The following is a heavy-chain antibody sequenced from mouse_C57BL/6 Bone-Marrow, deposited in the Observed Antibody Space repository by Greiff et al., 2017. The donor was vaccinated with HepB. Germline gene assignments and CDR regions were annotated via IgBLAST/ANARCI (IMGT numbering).Heavy chain of an antibody. V-gene: IGHV1-81*01. CDR2: IYPRSGNT. D-gene: IGHD2-3*01. CDR1: GYTFTSYG. CDR3: ARRGYDGDYYGLSHWYFDV. Sequence: QVQLQQSGAELARPGASVKLSCKASGYTFTSYGISWVKQRTGQGLEWIGEIYPRSGNTYYNEKFKGKATLTADKSSSTAYMELRSLTSEDSAVYFCARRGYDGDYYGLSHWYFDVWGTGTTVTVSS. J-gene: IGHJ1*03.